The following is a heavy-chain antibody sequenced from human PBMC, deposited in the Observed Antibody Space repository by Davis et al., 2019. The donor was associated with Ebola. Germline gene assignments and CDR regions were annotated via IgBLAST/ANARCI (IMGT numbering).Heavy chain of an antibody. CDR1: GFTFSSYA. D-gene: IGHD4-11*01. CDR2: ISYDGSNK. Sequence: GGSLKISCAASGFTFSSYAMHWVRQAPGKGLEWVAVISYDGSNKYYADSVKGRFTISRDNSKNTLYLQMNSLRAEDTAVYYCARDRIYSNYEFDYWGQGTLVTVSS. CDR3: ARDRIYSNYEFDY. J-gene: IGHJ4*02. V-gene: IGHV3-30-3*01.